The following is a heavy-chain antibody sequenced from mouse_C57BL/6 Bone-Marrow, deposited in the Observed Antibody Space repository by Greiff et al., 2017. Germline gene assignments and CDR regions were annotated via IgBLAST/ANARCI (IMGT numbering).Heavy chain of an antibody. CDR3: ARDYYGSSYRFAY. Sequence: VQLVESGAELARPGASVKLSCKASGYTFTSYGISWVKQRTGQGLEWIGEIYPRSGNTYYNEKFKGKATLTADKSSSTAYMELRSLTSEDSAVYFCARDYYGSSYRFAYWGQGTMVTVSA. V-gene: IGHV1-81*01. D-gene: IGHD1-1*01. CDR1: GYTFTSYG. CDR2: IYPRSGNT. J-gene: IGHJ3*01.